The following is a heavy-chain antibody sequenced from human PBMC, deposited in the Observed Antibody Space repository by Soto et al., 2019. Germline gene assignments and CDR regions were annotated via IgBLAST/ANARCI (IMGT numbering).Heavy chain of an antibody. CDR2: ISYSDGS. V-gene: IGHV4-39*01. J-gene: IGHJ4*02. CDR1: YGSISSRGCMSGRRFY. CDR3: ASHRTFWPFDY. D-gene: IGHD2-8*01. Sequence: SQALSLTWTVSYGSISSRGCMSGRRFYLGLMRQPPGKVLEWIASISYSDGSFYNSSLKSRLTISVDTSKNQFSLSLRSVTAADTAVYYCASHRTFWPFDYWGQGTVVTVSS.